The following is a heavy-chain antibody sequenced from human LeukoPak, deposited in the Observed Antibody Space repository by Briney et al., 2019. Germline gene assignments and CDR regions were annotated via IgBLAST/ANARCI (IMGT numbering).Heavy chain of an antibody. CDR2: IYPGDSAT. V-gene: IGHV5-51*01. J-gene: IGHJ4*02. CDR3: ARVDTAMVLRDY. Sequence: GEPLKISCQGSGYSFTSYWIGWVRQMPGKGLKWMGLIYPGDSATRYSPSFQGQVTISADKSISTAYLQWSSLKASDTAMYYCARVDTAMVLRDYWGQGTLVTVSS. CDR1: GYSFTSYW. D-gene: IGHD5-18*01.